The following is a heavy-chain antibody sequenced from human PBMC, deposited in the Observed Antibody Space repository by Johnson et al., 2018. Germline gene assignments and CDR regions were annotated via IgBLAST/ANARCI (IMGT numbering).Heavy chain of an antibody. CDR3: TIGGTNGYYYGMDV. CDR1: GFNFSGSA. CDR2: IRRKANNYAT. Sequence: VQLQESGGGLVQPGGSLKLSCAASGFNFSGSAMHWVRQASGKGLEWVGRIRRKANNYATAYGATVKGRLTISRDDSENMAYLQMNSLKTEDTAVYYCTIGGTNGYYYGMDVWGQGTTVTVSS. D-gene: IGHD2-2*03. J-gene: IGHJ6*02. V-gene: IGHV3-73*02.